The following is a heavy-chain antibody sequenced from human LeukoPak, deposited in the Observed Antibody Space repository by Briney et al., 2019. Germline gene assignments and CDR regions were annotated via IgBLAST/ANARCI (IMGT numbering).Heavy chain of an antibody. D-gene: IGHD4-23*01. CDR1: GGSISSGSYY. CDR2: IYTSGST. J-gene: IGHJ6*03. CDR3: ARAVNGGNSYYYYYMDV. V-gene: IGHV4-61*02. Sequence: SETLSLTCTVSGGSISSGSYYWSWIRQPAGKGLEWIGRIYTSGSTNYNPSLKSRVTISVDTSKNQFSLKLSSVTAADTAVYYCARAVNGGNSYYYYYMDVWGKGTTVTVSS.